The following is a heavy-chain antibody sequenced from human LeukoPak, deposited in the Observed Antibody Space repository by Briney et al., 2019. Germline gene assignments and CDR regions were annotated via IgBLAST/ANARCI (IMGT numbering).Heavy chain of an antibody. CDR1: GFTFSNAW. CDR2: IKSKTDSGTT. Sequence: GGSLRLSCAASGFTFSNAWMSWVRQAPGKGLEWVGRIKSKTDSGTTDYAAPVKGRFTISRDDSKNTLYLQMNSLKTEDTAVYYCTTRVPYYDFWSGYFIQEDYFDYWGQGTLVTVSS. V-gene: IGHV3-15*01. D-gene: IGHD3-3*01. J-gene: IGHJ4*02. CDR3: TTRVPYYDFWSGYFIQEDYFDY.